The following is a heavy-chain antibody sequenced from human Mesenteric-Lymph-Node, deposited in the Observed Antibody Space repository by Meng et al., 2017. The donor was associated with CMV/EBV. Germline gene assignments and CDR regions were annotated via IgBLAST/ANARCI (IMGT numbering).Heavy chain of an antibody. CDR3: ARRGNYDSDYSEY. J-gene: IGHJ4*02. CDR1: GDSISNSTYY. V-gene: IGHV4-39*01. CDR2: VHHSGTT. D-gene: IGHD3-22*01. Sequence: QLQLQESGPGLVNPSETLSLSCIVSGDSISNSTYYWTWIRQPPGKGLEWIGGVHHSGTTYYNPSLKGRLTISVDTSANLFSLRLTTVTAADTATYYCARRGNYDSDYSEYWGQGTLVTVSS.